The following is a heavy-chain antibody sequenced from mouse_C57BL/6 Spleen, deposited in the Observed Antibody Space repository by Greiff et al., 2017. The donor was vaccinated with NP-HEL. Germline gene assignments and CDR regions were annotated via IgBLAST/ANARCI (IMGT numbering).Heavy chain of an antibody. J-gene: IGHJ2*01. D-gene: IGHD1-1*01. V-gene: IGHV1-62-2*01. CDR1: GYTFTEYT. Sequence: VQLKESGAELVKPGASVKLSCKASGYTFTEYTIHWVKQRSGQGLEWIGWFYPGSGSIKYNEKFKDKATLTADKSSSTVYMELSRWTSEDSAVYFCARHESYGSSYDYWGQGTTLTVSS. CDR2: FYPGSGSI. CDR3: ARHESYGSSYDY.